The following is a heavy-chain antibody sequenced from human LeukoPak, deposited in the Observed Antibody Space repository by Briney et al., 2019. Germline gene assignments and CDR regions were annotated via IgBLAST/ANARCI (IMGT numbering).Heavy chain of an antibody. D-gene: IGHD1-26*01. CDR2: IYYSGSA. CDR3: ARHIVGATMRIDY. J-gene: IGHJ4*02. CDR1: GGSISSYY. V-gene: IGHV4-59*08. Sequence: ASETLSLTCTVSGGSISSYYWSWIRQPPGKGLEWIGFIYYSGSANYNPSLRSRVTISVDTSKNQFSLKLSSVTAADTAVYYCARHIVGATMRIDYWGQGTLVTVSS.